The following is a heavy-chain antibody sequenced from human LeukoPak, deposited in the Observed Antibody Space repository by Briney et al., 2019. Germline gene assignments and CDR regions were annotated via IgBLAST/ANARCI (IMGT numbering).Heavy chain of an antibody. J-gene: IGHJ4*02. CDR2: ISGSGGST. Sequence: GGSLRLSCAASGFTFSSDAMSWVRQAPGKGLEWVSAISGSGGSTYYADSVKDRFTISRDNSKNTLYLQMNSLRAEDTAVYYCAKVVWGSYRYFDYWGQGTLVTVSS. CDR3: AKVVWGSYRYFDY. CDR1: GFTFSSDA. D-gene: IGHD3-16*02. V-gene: IGHV3-23*01.